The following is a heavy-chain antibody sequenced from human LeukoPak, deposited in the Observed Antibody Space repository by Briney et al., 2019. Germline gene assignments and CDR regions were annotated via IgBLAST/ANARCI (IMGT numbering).Heavy chain of an antibody. J-gene: IGHJ4*02. D-gene: IGHD2-15*01. V-gene: IGHV3-30*02. CDR3: AKGHDKYCNGGSSYNDIDY. CDR2: IRYDGNNK. CDR1: RFAFSSYG. Sequence: PGGSLRLSCAASRFAFSSYGMHWVRQPPGKGLEWVAFIRYDGNNKYYADSVKGRFTISRDNSKNTLYLQMNSLRAEDTAVYYCAKGHDKYCNGGSSYNDIDYWGQGTLVTVSS.